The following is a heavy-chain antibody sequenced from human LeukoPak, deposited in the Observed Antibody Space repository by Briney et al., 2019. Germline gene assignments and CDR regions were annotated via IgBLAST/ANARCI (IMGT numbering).Heavy chain of an antibody. CDR2: IYYSGST. V-gene: IGHV4-59*08. CDR1: GGSISSYY. J-gene: IGHJ5*02. D-gene: IGHD6-19*01. CDR3: ARQGSSGLNWFDP. Sequence: SETLSLTCTVSGGSISSYYWSWIRQPPGKGLEWIGYIYYSGSTNYNPSLKSRVTISVDTSKNQFSLKLSSVTAADTAVYYCARQGSSGLNWFDPWGQGTLVTVSS.